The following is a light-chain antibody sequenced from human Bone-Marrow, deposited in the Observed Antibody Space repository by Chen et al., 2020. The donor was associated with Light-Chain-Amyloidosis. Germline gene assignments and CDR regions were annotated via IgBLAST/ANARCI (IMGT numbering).Light chain of an antibody. CDR2: EVT. CDR3: SSYTITNTLV. CDR1: SSDVGGDNH. J-gene: IGLJ1*01. V-gene: IGLV2-14*01. Sequence: QSALTQPASVSGSPGQSITILCTGTSSDVGGDNHVSWYQQHPDKAPKLMIYEVTNRPSWVTDRFSGSKSDNTASMTISGLQTEDEADYFCSSYTITNTLVFGSGTRVTVL.